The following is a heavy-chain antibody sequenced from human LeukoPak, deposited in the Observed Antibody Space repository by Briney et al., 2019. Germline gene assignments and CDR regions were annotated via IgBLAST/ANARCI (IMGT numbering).Heavy chain of an antibody. CDR3: ARTYYYGSGSSYFDP. V-gene: IGHV4-39*02. Sequence: PSETLSLTCTVSGGSISSSNYYWGWIRQPPGKGLEWIGSIYYSGSTYYSPSLKSRVTISIDTSKNHFSLNLTSVTAADTAVYYCARTYYYGSGSSYFDPWGQGTLVTVSS. CDR1: GGSISSSNYY. D-gene: IGHD3-10*01. J-gene: IGHJ5*02. CDR2: IYYSGST.